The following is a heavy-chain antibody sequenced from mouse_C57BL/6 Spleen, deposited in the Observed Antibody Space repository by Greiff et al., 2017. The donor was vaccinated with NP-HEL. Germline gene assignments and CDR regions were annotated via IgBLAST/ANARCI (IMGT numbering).Heavy chain of an antibody. V-gene: IGHV1-20*01. CDR2: INPYNGDT. J-gene: IGHJ2*01. Sequence: EVQLVESGPELVKPGDSVKISCKASGYSFTGYFMNWVMQSHGKSLEWIGRINPYNGDTFYNQKFKGKATLTVDKSSSTAHMELRSLTSEDSAVYYCARTPYGSIYEEHYWGQGTTLTVSS. CDR3: ARTPYGSIYEEHY. D-gene: IGHD1-1*01. CDR1: GYSFTGYF.